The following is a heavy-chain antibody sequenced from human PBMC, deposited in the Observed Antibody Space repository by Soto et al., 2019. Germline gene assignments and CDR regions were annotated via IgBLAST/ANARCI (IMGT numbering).Heavy chain of an antibody. Sequence: SDTLSLTCTVSGGSISSSSYYWGWIRQPPGKGLEWIGSIYYSGSTYYNPSLKSRVTISVDTSKNQFSLKLSSVTAADTAVYYCARQSDDFDYWGQGTLVNVS. J-gene: IGHJ4*02. CDR3: ARQSDDFDY. CDR2: IYYSGST. V-gene: IGHV4-39*01. CDR1: GGSISSSSYY.